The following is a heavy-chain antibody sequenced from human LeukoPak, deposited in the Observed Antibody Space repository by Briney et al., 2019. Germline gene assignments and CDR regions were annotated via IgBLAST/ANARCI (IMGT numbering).Heavy chain of an antibody. Sequence: PGGSLRLSCAASGFTFTTNAMSWVRQAPGQGLDSVSAISGRTGATYYADSEKGRFTISRDNSKSTLYLQMDSLRAEDTAVYYCAKCGNSGCHLIDYWCQGTLVTVSS. CDR3: AKCGNSGCHLIDY. D-gene: IGHD5-12*01. J-gene: IGHJ4*02. CDR1: GFTFTTNA. V-gene: IGHV3-23*01. CDR2: ISGRTGAT.